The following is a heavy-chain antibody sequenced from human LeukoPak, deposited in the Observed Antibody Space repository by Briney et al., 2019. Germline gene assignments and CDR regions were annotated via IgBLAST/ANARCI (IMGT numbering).Heavy chain of an antibody. D-gene: IGHD2-15*01. CDR1: GGSFSGYY. CDR2: INHSGST. Sequence: TSETLSLTCAVYGGSFSGYYWSWIRQPPGKGLEWIGEINHSGSTNYNPSLKSRVTISVDTSKNQFSLKLSSVTAADTAVYYCAIQTPREYCSGGSCYFDYWGQGTLVTVSS. CDR3: AIQTPREYCSGGSCYFDY. V-gene: IGHV4-34*01. J-gene: IGHJ4*02.